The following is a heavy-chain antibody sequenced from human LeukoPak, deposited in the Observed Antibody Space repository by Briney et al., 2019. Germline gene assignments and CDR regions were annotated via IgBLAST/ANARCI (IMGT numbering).Heavy chain of an antibody. CDR2: ISGAGTST. CDR1: GFSFSTFA. Sequence: GGSLRLACAASGFSFSTFALSWVRQAPGQGLEWVSAISGAGTSTFYAGFVEGRFIISRDNSKNTLFLQINSLRVEDTALYYCAKGCDSSNCDASRLFDPWGQGTLVTVSS. V-gene: IGHV3-23*01. CDR3: AKGCDSSNCDASRLFDP. J-gene: IGHJ5*02. D-gene: IGHD2-2*01.